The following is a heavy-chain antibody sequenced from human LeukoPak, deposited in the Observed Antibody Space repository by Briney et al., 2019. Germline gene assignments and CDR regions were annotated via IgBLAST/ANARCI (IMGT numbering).Heavy chain of an antibody. CDR3: ARLGHGDPYYFDY. CDR2: IKQDGSEK. V-gene: IGHV3-7*05. D-gene: IGHD4-17*01. CDR1: GFXSSSYW. Sequence: PGGSLRLSRAASGFXSSSYWITWVRQAPGKGLEWVANIKQDGSEKYYVDSVKGRFTISRDSAKNSLYLQMHSLRAEDTAVYYCARLGHGDPYYFDYWGQGTLVTVSS. J-gene: IGHJ4*02.